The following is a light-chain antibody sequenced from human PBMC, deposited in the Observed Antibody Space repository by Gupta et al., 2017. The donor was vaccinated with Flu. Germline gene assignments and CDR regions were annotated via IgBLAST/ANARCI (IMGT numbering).Light chain of an antibody. V-gene: IGLV1-40*01. CDR3: QTYDTNRLI. CDR1: YSNIGEGFY. CDR2: DSY. Sequence: QIINISCTGSYSNIGEGFYVHWYQQFPGTTPILLIYDSYNRPSGVPDRFTASKSGNSASLVITGLQAEDEADYYCQTYDTNRLIFGGGTRLTVL. J-gene: IGLJ2*01.